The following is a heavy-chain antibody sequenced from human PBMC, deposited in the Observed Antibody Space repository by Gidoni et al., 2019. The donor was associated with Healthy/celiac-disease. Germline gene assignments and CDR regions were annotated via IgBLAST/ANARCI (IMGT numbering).Heavy chain of an antibody. CDR2: ISYDGSNK. Sequence: QVQLVESGGGVVQPGRSLRLSCAASGFTFSSYGMHWVRQAPGKGLEWVAVISYDGSNKYYADSVKGRFTISRDNSKNTLYLQMNSLRAEDTAVYYCAKGPLDFWSGYWSEWGQGTLVTVSS. J-gene: IGHJ4*02. D-gene: IGHD3-3*01. CDR3: AKGPLDFWSGYWSE. CDR1: GFTFSSYG. V-gene: IGHV3-30*18.